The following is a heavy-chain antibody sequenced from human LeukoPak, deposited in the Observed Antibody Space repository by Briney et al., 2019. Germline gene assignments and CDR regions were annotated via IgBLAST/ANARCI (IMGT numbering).Heavy chain of an antibody. CDR3: ARAGLETYYGKSYFDY. V-gene: IGHV4-39*01. Sequence: SETQSLTCTVSGGSISSSSYYWGWIRQPPGKGLEWIGSVYYSGSTYYNPSLKSRVTISVDASKNQFSLKLSSVTAADTAVYYCARAGLETYYGKSYFDYWGQGTLVTVSS. J-gene: IGHJ4*02. CDR1: GGSISSSSYY. CDR2: VYYSGST. D-gene: IGHD3-10*01.